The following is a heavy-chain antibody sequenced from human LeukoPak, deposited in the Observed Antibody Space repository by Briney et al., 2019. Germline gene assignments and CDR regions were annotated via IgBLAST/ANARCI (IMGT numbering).Heavy chain of an antibody. CDR3: ARVVHSSGWYFDY. CDR1: GGSFSGYY. D-gene: IGHD6-19*01. Sequence: PSETLSLSCAVYGGSFSGYYWSWIRQPPGKGLEWLGEINHSGSTNYNPSLKSRVTISVDTSKNQFSLKLSSVAAADTAVYYCARVVHSSGWYFDYWGQGTLVTVSS. CDR2: INHSGST. J-gene: IGHJ4*02. V-gene: IGHV4-34*01.